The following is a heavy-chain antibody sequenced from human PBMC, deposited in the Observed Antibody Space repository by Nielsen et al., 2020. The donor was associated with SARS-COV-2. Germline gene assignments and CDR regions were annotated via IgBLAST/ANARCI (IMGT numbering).Heavy chain of an antibody. CDR1: GFTFSNYA. D-gene: IGHD3-22*01. Sequence: GESLKISCAASGFTFSNYAMSWVRQAPGKGLEWVSVIYNGGSADSEKGRFTISRDNSKNTLYLQMDRLRPEDTALYYCAKRSQFYYDSSGYYDSWGQGTLVTVSS. J-gene: IGHJ4*02. CDR3: AKRSQFYYDSSGYYDS. CDR2: IYNGGS. V-gene: IGHV3-23*03.